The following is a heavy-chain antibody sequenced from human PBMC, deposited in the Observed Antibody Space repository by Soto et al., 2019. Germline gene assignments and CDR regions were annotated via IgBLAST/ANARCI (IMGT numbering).Heavy chain of an antibody. CDR2: INHSGST. CDR3: ARGGKKYYDFWSGYYRVYGMDV. V-gene: IGHV4-34*01. Sequence: SETLSLTCAVYGGSFSGYYWSWIRQPPGKGLEWIGEINHSGSTNYNPSLKSRVTISVDTSKNQFSLQLSSVTAADTAVYYCARGGKKYYDFWSGYYRVYGMDVWGQGTTVTVSS. D-gene: IGHD3-3*01. J-gene: IGHJ6*02. CDR1: GGSFSGYY.